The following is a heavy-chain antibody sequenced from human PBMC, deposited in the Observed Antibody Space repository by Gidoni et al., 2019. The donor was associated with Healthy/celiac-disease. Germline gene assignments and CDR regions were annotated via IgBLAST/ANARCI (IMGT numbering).Heavy chain of an antibody. Sequence: QVQLVQSGAEVKKPGSSVKVSCKASGGTFSSYAISWVRQAPGQGLEWMGGIIPIFGTANYAQKFQGRVTITADESTSTAYMELSSLRSEDTAVYYCARDPTRCSSTSCYKGYYYYGMDVWGQGTTVTVSS. J-gene: IGHJ6*02. CDR1: GGTFSSYA. V-gene: IGHV1-69*01. CDR2: IIPIFGTA. D-gene: IGHD2-2*02. CDR3: ARDPTRCSSTSCYKGYYYYGMDV.